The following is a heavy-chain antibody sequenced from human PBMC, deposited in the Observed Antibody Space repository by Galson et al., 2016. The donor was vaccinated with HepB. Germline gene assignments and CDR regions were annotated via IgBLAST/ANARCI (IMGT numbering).Heavy chain of an antibody. CDR2: INPNSGGT. D-gene: IGHD3-22*01. V-gene: IGHV1-2*02. J-gene: IGHJ4*02. CDR1: GYTFTGYY. CDR3: ARGHYYDSRGYYYVLDY. Sequence: SVKVSCKASGYTFTGYYMHWVRQAPGQGLEWMGWINPNSGGTSYAQNFQGRVTMTRDTSISPDYMELSRLRSDDTAVYYCARGHYYDSRGYYYVLDYWGQGTLVTVSS.